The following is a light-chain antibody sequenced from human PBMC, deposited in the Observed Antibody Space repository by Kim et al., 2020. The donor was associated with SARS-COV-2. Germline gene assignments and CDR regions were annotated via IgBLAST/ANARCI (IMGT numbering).Light chain of an antibody. V-gene: IGLV3-9*01. CDR1: NIGSKN. CDR3: QVWDSSTAGYV. J-gene: IGLJ1*01. CDR2: RDS. Sequence: ALGQTARITCGGNNIGSKNVHGYQQKPGQAPVLVIYRDSNRPSGIPERFSGSNSGNTATLTISRAQAGDEADYYCQVWDSSTAGYVFGTGTKVTVL.